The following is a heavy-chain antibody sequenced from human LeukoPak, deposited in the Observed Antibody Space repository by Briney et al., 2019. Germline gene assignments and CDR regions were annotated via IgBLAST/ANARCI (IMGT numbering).Heavy chain of an antibody. D-gene: IGHD6-19*01. CDR3: ARVPTIAVAVVEAFDI. CDR2: IYTSGST. V-gene: IGHV4-61*02. Sequence: SETLSLTCPVSGGSISSGRYYWSWIRQPAGKGLEWIGRIYTSGSTNYNPSLKSRVTISVDTSKNQFSLKLSSVTAADTAVYYCARVPTIAVAVVEAFDIWGQGTMVTVSS. J-gene: IGHJ3*02. CDR1: GGSISSGRYY.